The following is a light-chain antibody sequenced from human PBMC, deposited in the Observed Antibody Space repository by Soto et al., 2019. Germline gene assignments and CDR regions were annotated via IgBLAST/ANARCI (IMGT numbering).Light chain of an antibody. J-gene: IGLJ3*02. CDR2: EVS. V-gene: IGLV2-23*02. CDR1: SSDVGSYNV. CDR3: CSYAGSSTWV. Sequence: QSALTQPASVSGSPGQSITISCTGTSSDVGSYNVVSWYQHHPGKAPKLMIYEVSKRPSGVSSRFSGSKSGNTASLTISGLQAEDEADYFCCSYAGSSTWVFGGGTKLTVL.